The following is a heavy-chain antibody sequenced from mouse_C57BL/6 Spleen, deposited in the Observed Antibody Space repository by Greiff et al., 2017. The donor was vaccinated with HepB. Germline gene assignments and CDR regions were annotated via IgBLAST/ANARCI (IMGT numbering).Heavy chain of an antibody. J-gene: IGHJ4*01. Sequence: QVQLQQSGAELVRPGASVTLSCKASGYTFTDYEMHWVKQTPVHGLEWIGAIDPETGGTAYNQKFKGKAILTADKSSSTAYMELRSLTSEDSAVYYCTREGGYYDYDAGYAMDYWGQGTSVTVSS. CDR1: GYTFTDYE. CDR3: TREGGYYDYDAGYAMDY. D-gene: IGHD2-4*01. V-gene: IGHV1-15*01. CDR2: IDPETGGT.